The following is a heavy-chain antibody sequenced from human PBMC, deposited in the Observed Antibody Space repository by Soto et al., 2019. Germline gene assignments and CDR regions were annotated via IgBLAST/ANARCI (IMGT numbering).Heavy chain of an antibody. CDR1: GGSISSYY. CDR2: IYYSGST. Sequence: PSETLSLTCTVSGGSISSYYWSWIRQPPGKGLEWIGCIYYSGSTNYNPSLKSRVTISVDTSKNQFSLKLSSVTAADTAVYYCARDRSGYDRWAEDYYYGMDVWGQGTTVTVSS. V-gene: IGHV4-59*01. CDR3: ARDRSGYDRWAEDYYYGMDV. D-gene: IGHD5-12*01. J-gene: IGHJ6*02.